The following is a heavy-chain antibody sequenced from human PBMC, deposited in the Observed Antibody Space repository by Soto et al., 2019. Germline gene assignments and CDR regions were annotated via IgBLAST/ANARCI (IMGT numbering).Heavy chain of an antibody. CDR3: ARVFGFGGMDV. Sequence: PSETLSLTCTVSGGSISSGGYYWSWIRQHPGKGLEWIGYIYYSGSTYYNPSLKSRVTISVDTSKNQFSLKLSSVTAADTAVDYCARVFGFGGMDVWGQGTKVTVSS. J-gene: IGHJ6*02. D-gene: IGHD3-10*01. CDR1: GGSISSGGYY. CDR2: IYYSGST. V-gene: IGHV4-31*03.